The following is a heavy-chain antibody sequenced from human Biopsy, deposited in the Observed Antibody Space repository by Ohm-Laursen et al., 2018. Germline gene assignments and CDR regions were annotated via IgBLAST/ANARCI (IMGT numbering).Heavy chain of an antibody. CDR3: VRGVDYYDPYHYYALDV. CDR1: GESFNGYY. J-gene: IGHJ6*02. Sequence: PSETLSLTCAVYGESFNGYYWSWIRQTPGKGLEWIGEINHSGRTNYNPSLKSRVTISVDMSKNQFSLKVRSVTAADTAVYYCVRGVDYYDPYHYYALDVWGQGTTVTVSS. V-gene: IGHV4-34*01. CDR2: INHSGRT. D-gene: IGHD3-22*01.